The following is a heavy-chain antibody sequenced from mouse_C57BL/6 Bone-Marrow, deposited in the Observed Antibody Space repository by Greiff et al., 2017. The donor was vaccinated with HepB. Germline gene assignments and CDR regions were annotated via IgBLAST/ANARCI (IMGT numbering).Heavy chain of an antibody. CDR1: GFTFSDYG. D-gene: IGHD1-1*01. J-gene: IGHJ3*01. CDR3: ARPCYYGSSPWFAY. CDR2: ISSGSSTI. V-gene: IGHV5-17*01. Sequence: EVMLVESGGGLVKPGGSLKLSCAASGFTFSDYGMHWVRQAPEKGLEWVAYISSGSSTIYYADTVKGRFTISRDNAKNTLLLQMTSLRSEDTAMYYCARPCYYGSSPWFAYWGQGTLVTVSA.